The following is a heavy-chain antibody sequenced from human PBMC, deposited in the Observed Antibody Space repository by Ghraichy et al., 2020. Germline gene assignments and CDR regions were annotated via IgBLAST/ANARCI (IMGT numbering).Heavy chain of an antibody. J-gene: IGHJ4*02. CDR1: GGPFSGYY. CDR3: ATLGGGLATSTAWATVNYFDY. Sequence: GSLRLSCAVYGGPFSGYYWSWIRQPPGKGLEWIGQIKHEGITDYNPSLKSRVTISLDRSQDQFSLKLTSVTAADTAVYYCATLGGGLATSTAWATVNYFDYWGQGTLVTVSS. V-gene: IGHV4-34*01. CDR2: IKHEGIT. D-gene: IGHD1-26*01.